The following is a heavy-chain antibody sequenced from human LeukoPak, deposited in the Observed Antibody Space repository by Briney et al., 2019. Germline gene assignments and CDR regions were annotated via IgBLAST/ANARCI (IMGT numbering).Heavy chain of an antibody. D-gene: IGHD1-1*01. CDR2: IRQDGSDK. Sequence: GGSLRLSCAASGFTFTNYFMTWVRQAPGTGLEWVALIRQDGSDKYYVDSVKGRFTISRDNANNLLFLQMNSLRVDDTAVYCCGRGAALNWNSGGIDYWGQGTLVTVSS. J-gene: IGHJ4*02. CDR1: GFTFTNYF. CDR3: GRGAALNWNSGGIDY. V-gene: IGHV3-7*01.